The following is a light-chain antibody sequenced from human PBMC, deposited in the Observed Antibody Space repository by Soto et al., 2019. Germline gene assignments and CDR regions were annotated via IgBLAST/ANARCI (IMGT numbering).Light chain of an antibody. CDR1: SSNLGSNT. V-gene: IGLV1-44*01. CDR2: SDN. CDR3: AAWDDSLPGPMM. Sequence: QSVLTQPPSASGTPGQRVTISCSGSSSNLGSNTVNWYKQFPGSAPKLLIYSDNQRPSGVPDRFSGSKSGTSASLAISGLQSEYEADYYCAAWDDSLPGPMMFGGGTKLTVL. J-gene: IGLJ3*02.